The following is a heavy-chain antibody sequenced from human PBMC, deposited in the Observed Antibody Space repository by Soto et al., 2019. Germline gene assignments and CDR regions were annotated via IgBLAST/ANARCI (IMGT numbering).Heavy chain of an antibody. CDR2: INSDGSST. Sequence: EVQLVESRGGLVQPGGSLRLSCAASGFTFSSYWMHWVRQAPGKGLVWVSRINSDGSSTSYADSVKGRFTISRDNAKNTLYLQMNSLRAEDTAVYYCARAAYCSGGSCYYKMIDYWGQGTLVTVSS. J-gene: IGHJ4*02. CDR3: ARAAYCSGGSCYYKMIDY. CDR1: GFTFSSYW. D-gene: IGHD2-15*01. V-gene: IGHV3-74*01.